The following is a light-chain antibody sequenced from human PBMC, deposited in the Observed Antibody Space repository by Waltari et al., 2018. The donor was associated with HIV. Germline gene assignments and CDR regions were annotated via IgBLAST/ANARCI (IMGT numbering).Light chain of an antibody. Sequence: QSALTQPASVSGSPGQSITVSCTGTSSDIGAYNYVSWYQQPPGTAPKLVIYEVSNRPSGISNRFSGSKSGNTASLTISGLQTEDEAEFYCSSFTTTNSLLFGGGTKVTVL. CDR1: SSDIGAYNY. V-gene: IGLV2-14*01. CDR2: EVS. CDR3: SSFTTTNSLL. J-gene: IGLJ2*01.